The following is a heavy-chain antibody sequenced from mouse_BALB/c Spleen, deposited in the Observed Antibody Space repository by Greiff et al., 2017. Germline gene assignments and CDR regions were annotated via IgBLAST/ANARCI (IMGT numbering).Heavy chain of an antibody. CDR2: IYPGDGST. CDR1: GYTFTSYE. CDR3: ARRITTGYFDY. D-gene: IGHD1-1*01. J-gene: IGHJ2*01. Sequence: QVQLKESGPELVKPGALVKISCKASGYTFTSYEINWVKQRPGQGLEWIGWIYPGDGSTKYNEKFKGKATLTEDKSSSTAYMQLSSLTSENSAVYFCARRITTGYFDYWGQGTTLTVSS. V-gene: IGHV1S56*01.